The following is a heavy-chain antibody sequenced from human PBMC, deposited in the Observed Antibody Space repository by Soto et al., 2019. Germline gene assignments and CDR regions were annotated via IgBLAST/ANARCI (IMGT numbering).Heavy chain of an antibody. CDR3: ARYSYGYGGWFDP. D-gene: IGHD5-18*01. CDR1: GGSFSGYY. CDR2: INHSGST. V-gene: IGHV4-34*01. J-gene: IGHJ5*02. Sequence: PSETLSLTCAVYGGSFSGYYWSWIRQPPGKGLEWIGEINHSGSTKYNPSLKSRVTISVDTSKNQFSLKLSSVTAADTAVYYCARYSYGYGGWFDPWGQGTLVTVSS.